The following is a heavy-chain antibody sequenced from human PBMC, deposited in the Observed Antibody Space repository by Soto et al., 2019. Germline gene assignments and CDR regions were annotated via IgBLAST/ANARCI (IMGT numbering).Heavy chain of an antibody. CDR2: IDWDDDK. CDR1: GFSLSTSGMC. J-gene: IGHJ6*01. Sequence: SGPTLVNPTQTLTLTSTFSGFSLSTSGMCVSWIRQPPGKALEWLALIDWDDDKYYSTSLKTRLTISKDTSKNQVVLTMTNMDPVDTATYYCARIPRTLTGRYYYYGMDVWGQGTTVTVSS. D-gene: IGHD3-9*01. V-gene: IGHV2-70*01. CDR3: ARIPRTLTGRYYYYGMDV.